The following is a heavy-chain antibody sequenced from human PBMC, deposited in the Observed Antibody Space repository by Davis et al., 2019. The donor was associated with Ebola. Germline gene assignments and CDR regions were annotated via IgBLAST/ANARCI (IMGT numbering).Heavy chain of an antibody. V-gene: IGHV4-59*11. J-gene: IGHJ6*03. CDR1: GVSISRHY. CDR2: IYYTGSA. D-gene: IGHD3-10*01. Sequence: PSETLSLTCTVSGVSISRHYWSWIRQPPGKRLEWIGSIYYTGSAYYNSSLVSRATISVDTSKNQFSLKLTSVTAADTAVYYCARGTSGTKRPDYYYYYYMDVCGKGTTVTVSS. CDR3: ARGTSGTKRPDYYYYYYMDV.